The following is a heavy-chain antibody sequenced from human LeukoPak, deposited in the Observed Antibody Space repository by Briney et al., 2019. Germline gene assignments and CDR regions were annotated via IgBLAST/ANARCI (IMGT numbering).Heavy chain of an antibody. CDR2: IYGAGAT. V-gene: IGHV3-53*01. Sequence: PGGSLRLSCAAYGLTVSSEYLAWVRQAPGKGLEWISVIYGAGATYYADSVEGRFTISRDTYNNALYLQMNSLRVEDTAVYPCARLLPASRHYFDYWGRGTPVTVSS. D-gene: IGHD6-6*01. CDR3: ARLLPASRHYFDY. J-gene: IGHJ4*02. CDR1: GLTVSSEY.